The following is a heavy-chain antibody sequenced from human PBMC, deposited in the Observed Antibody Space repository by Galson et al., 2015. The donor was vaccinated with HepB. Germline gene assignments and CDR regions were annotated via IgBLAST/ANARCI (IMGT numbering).Heavy chain of an antibody. CDR3: TRLGDLSSYSSC. CDR1: GFTFSGSA. V-gene: IGHV3-73*01. D-gene: IGHD3-22*01. CDR2: IGSNANNYAT. J-gene: IGHJ4*02. Sequence: SLRLSCAGSGFTFSGSAMHWVRQTSGKGLEWIGRIGSNANNYATAYKASVKGRFTISRDDSENTAYLQMNSLRTEDTAVYYCTRLGDLSSYSSCWGQGTLVTVSS.